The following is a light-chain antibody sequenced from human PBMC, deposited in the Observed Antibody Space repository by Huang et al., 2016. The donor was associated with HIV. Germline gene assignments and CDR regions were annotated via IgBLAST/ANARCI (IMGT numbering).Light chain of an antibody. J-gene: IGKJ1*01. CDR1: QSVLSSSNDKNY. CDR3: QQYYSVPRT. CDR2: WAS. V-gene: IGKV4-1*01. Sequence: DIVMTHSPASLAVSLGERATINCSSSQSVLSSSNDKNYLTLYQQKPGQPPKLLIYWASTRESGVPERLSGGGSGTHFTLTIASLQAEDVAVYYCQQYYSVPRTFGQGTKVEIK.